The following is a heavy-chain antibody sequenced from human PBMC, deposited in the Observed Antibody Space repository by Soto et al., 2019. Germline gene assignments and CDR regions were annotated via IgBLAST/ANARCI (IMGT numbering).Heavy chain of an antibody. CDR2: ISSSSRYI. CDR1: GFTFSRYK. CDR3: ASLRVTTQDLGMDYYVGV. D-gene: IGHD4-17*01. V-gene: IGHV3-21*02. Sequence: EVQLVESGGGLVNPGWSLRLSCAASGFTFSRYKMHWVRQAPREGLEWIASISSSSRYIYYGDSVKGRFTISRDNAKKPLSLQMSSPTAEDSAVYDCASLRVTTQDLGMDYYVGVWGQGNTVSVSS. J-gene: IGHJ6*03.